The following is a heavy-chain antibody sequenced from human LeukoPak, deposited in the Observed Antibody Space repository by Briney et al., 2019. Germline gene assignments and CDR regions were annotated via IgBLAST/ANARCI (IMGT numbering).Heavy chain of an antibody. V-gene: IGHV4-59*01. CDR1: GGSINSYY. D-gene: IGHD2-8*01. CDR3: TSGGMVSGDF. CDR2: IYYSGST. Sequence: SETLSLTCTVSGGSINSYYWSWIRQPPGKGLEWIGYIYYSGSTSYDPSLNSRVTISRDTSKNQFSLNLRSVTAADTAVYYCTSGGMVSGDFWGHGTLVTVSS. J-gene: IGHJ4*01.